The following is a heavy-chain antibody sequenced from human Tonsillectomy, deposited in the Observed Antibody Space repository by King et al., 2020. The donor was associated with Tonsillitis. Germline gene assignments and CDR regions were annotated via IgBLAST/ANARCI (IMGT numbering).Heavy chain of an antibody. D-gene: IGHD6-19*01. CDR3: AKVGYSSGWYAEFFQH. Sequence: EVQLLESGGGLVQPGGSLRLSCAASGFTFSSYAMSWVRQAPGKGLEWVSGISGSGGSNYNADSVKGRFTISRDNSKNTLYLQMNSLRAEDTAVYYCAKVGYSSGWYAEFFQHWGQGTLVIVSS. CDR2: ISGSGGSN. J-gene: IGHJ1*01. V-gene: IGHV3-23*01. CDR1: GFTFSSYA.